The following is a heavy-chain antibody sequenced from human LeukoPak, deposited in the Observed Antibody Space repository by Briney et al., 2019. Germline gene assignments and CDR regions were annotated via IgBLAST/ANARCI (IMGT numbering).Heavy chain of an antibody. V-gene: IGHV3-53*01. Sequence: GGSLRLSCAVSGSAVSSNYISWLRQAPGKGLEWVSVIYSGSSTYYADSVKGRFTISRDKSKNTVFLQMNNLRAEDTAVYYCARDYECNGGSCYSMFDSWGQGTLVTVSS. CDR1: GSAVSSNY. CDR2: IYSGSST. CDR3: ARDYECNGGSCYSMFDS. D-gene: IGHD2-15*01. J-gene: IGHJ4*02.